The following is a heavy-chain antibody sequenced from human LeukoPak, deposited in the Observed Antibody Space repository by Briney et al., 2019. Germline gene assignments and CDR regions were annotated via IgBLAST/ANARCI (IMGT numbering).Heavy chain of an antibody. V-gene: IGHV4-39*07. CDR3: ARTYSSRYWYFDL. Sequence: SETLSLTCTVSGGSISSSSYYWGWIRQPPGKGLEWIGSIYYSGSTYYNPSLKSRVTISVDTSKNQFSLKLSSVTAADTAVYYCARTYSSRYWYFDLWGRGTLVTVSS. CDR2: IYYSGST. D-gene: IGHD6-13*01. J-gene: IGHJ2*01. CDR1: GGSISSSSYY.